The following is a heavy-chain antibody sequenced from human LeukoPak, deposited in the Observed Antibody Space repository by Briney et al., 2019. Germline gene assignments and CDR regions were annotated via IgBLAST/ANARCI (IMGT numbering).Heavy chain of an antibody. Sequence: GGSPRLSCAASGFTFSSYSMNWVRQAPGKGLEWVSYISSSSDTMYYADSVKGRFTISRDNAKRSLYLQMDSLRDEDTAVYYCARARGTVTTPLGYWGQGTLVTVSS. CDR1: GFTFSSYS. V-gene: IGHV3-48*02. J-gene: IGHJ4*02. CDR2: ISSSSDTM. CDR3: ARARGTVTTPLGY. D-gene: IGHD4-17*01.